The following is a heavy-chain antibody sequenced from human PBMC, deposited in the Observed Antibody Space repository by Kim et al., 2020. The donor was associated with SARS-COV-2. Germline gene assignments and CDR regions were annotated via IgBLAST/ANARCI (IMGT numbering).Heavy chain of an antibody. CDR1: GYSFSDYA. CDR2: INTNTGKP. V-gene: IGHV7-4-1*02. D-gene: IGHD2-15*01. CDR3: AREDRGYCGGGRCYSGPLDY. J-gene: IGHJ4*02. Sequence: ASVKVSCKTSGYSFSDYAMNWVRQAPGQGLQWVGWINTNTGKPTSAQGFTGRFVMSLDTSVSTAFLEISSLKSEDSAVYYCAREDRGYCGGGRCYSGPLDYWGQGTLVTVSS.